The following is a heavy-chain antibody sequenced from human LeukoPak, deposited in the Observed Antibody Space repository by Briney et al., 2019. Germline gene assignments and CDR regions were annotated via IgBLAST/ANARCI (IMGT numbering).Heavy chain of an antibody. CDR3: ARRLYYDILTGYRSVAFDI. D-gene: IGHD3-9*01. V-gene: IGHV4-30-4*08. CDR1: GGSISSGDYY. Sequence: PSQTLSLTCTVSGGSISSGDYYWSWIRQPPGKGLEWIGYIYYSGSTYYNPSLKSRVTVSVDTSKNQFSLKLSSVTAADTAVYYCARRLYYDILTGYRSVAFDIWGQGTMVTVSS. CDR2: IYYSGST. J-gene: IGHJ3*02.